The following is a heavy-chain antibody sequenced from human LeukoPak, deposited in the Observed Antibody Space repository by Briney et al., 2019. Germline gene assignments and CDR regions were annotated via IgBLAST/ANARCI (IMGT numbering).Heavy chain of an antibody. J-gene: IGHJ4*02. V-gene: IGHV3-30*18. CDR3: AKDRGYCTNGVCYRFDY. D-gene: IGHD2-8*01. CDR1: GFTFNSYG. CDR2: ISYDGSNK. Sequence: PGGSLRLSCAASGFTFNSYGMHWVRQAPGKGLEWVAVISYDGSNKYYADSVKGRFTISRDNSKNTLYLQMNSLRAEDTAVYYCAKDRGYCTNGVCYRFDYWGQGTLVTVSS.